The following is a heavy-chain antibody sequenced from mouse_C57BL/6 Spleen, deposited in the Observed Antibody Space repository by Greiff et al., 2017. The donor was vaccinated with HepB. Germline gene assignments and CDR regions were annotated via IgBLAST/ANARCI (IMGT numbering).Heavy chain of an antibody. Sequence: EVMLVESGEGLVKPGGSLKLSCAASGFTFSSYAMSWVRQTPEKRLEWVAYISSGGDYIYYADTVKGRFTISRDNARNTLYLQMSSLKSEDTAMYYCTRGAYYYGSSYWFAYWGQGTLVTVSA. J-gene: IGHJ3*01. V-gene: IGHV5-9-1*02. CDR2: ISSGGDYI. CDR1: GFTFSSYA. CDR3: TRGAYYYGSSYWFAY. D-gene: IGHD1-1*01.